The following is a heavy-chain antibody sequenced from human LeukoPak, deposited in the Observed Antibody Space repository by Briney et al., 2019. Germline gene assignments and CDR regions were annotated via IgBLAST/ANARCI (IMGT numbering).Heavy chain of an antibody. D-gene: IGHD6-19*01. CDR2: INHSGST. CDR1: GGSFSGYY. Sequence: SETLSLTCAVYGGSFSGYYWSWIRQPPGKGLEWIGEINHSGSTNYNPSLKSRVTISVDTSKNQFSLRLSSVTAADTAVYYCARAYHSSGWYNYLVYWGQGNLVTVSS. V-gene: IGHV4-34*01. J-gene: IGHJ4*02. CDR3: ARAYHSSGWYNYLVY.